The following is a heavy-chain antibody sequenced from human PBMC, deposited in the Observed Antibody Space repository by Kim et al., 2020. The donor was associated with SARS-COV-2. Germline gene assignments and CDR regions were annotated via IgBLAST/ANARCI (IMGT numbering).Heavy chain of an antibody. CDR1: GFTFSSYS. Sequence: GGSLRLSCAASGFTFSSYSMNWVRRAPGKGLEWVSYISSSSSTIYYADSVKGRFTISRDNAKNSLYLQMNSLRDEDTAVYYCARAPGIAAAGTEFDYWGQGTLVTVSS. D-gene: IGHD6-13*01. CDR3: ARAPGIAAAGTEFDY. J-gene: IGHJ4*02. CDR2: ISSSSSTI. V-gene: IGHV3-48*02.